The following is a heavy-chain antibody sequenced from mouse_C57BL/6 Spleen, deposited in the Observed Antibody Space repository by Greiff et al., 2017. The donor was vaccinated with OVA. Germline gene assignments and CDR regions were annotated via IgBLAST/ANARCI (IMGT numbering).Heavy chain of an antibody. J-gene: IGHJ4*01. CDR2: INPNNGGT. CDR3: ANYDYAKDY. CDR1: GYTFTDYY. V-gene: IGHV1-26*01. D-gene: IGHD2-4*01. Sequence: EVQLQQSGPELVKPGASVKISCKASGYTFTDYYMNWVKQSHGKSLEWIGDINPNNGGTSYNQKFKGKATLTVDKSSSTAYMELRSLTSEDSAVKYYANYDYAKDYWGQGTSVTVSS.